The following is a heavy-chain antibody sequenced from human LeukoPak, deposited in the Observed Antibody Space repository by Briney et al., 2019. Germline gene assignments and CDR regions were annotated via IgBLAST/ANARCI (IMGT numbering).Heavy chain of an antibody. V-gene: IGHV3-23*01. CDR2: ISGSSGLT. Sequence: GGSLRLSCAASGFTFSNHAMSWVRQAPGRGLEWVSAISGSSGLTYYADSVKGRFTISRDNSKNTLFLQMNSLRAEDTAVYYCARRGESASYGDYRFDYWGQGTLVTVSS. CDR3: ARRGESASYGDYRFDY. D-gene: IGHD4-17*01. J-gene: IGHJ4*02. CDR1: GFTFSNHA.